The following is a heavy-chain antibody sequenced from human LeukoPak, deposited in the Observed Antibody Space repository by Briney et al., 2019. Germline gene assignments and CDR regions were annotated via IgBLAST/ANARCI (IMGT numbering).Heavy chain of an antibody. Sequence: GGSLRLSCAASGFTFSNYAMSWVRQAPGKGLEWGSVISGSGGTTHYADSVKGRFTISRDNSKNTVYLQMSSLGAEDTAVYYCANLGRFSSADYWGQGTLVTVSS. D-gene: IGHD6-13*01. V-gene: IGHV3-23*01. CDR3: ANLGRFSSADY. CDR2: ISGSGGTT. J-gene: IGHJ4*02. CDR1: GFTFSNYA.